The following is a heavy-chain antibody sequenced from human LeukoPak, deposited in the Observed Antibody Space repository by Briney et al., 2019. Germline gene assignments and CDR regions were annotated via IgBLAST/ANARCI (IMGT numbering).Heavy chain of an antibody. Sequence: KPSETLSLTCTVSGGSISSYYWSWIRQPAGKGLEWIGRIYTSGSTNYNPSLKSRVTMSVDTSKNRFSLKLSSVTAADTAVYYCASEKPEKLYFDYWGQGTLVTVSS. CDR3: ASEKPEKLYFDY. CDR1: GGSISSYY. CDR2: IYTSGST. V-gene: IGHV4-4*07. J-gene: IGHJ4*02.